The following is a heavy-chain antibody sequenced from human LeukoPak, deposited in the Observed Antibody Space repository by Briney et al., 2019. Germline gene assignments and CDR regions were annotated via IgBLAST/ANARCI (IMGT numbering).Heavy chain of an antibody. CDR3: ARVGGRRWFDP. V-gene: IGHV4-34*01. D-gene: IGHD2-15*01. J-gene: IGHJ5*02. CDR1: GGSFSGYY. Sequence: SETLSLTCAVYGGSFSGYYWSWIRQPPGKGLEWMGEINHSGSTNYNPSLKSRVTISVDTSKNQFSLKLSSVTAADTAVYYCARVGGRRWFDPWGQGTLVTVSS. CDR2: INHSGST.